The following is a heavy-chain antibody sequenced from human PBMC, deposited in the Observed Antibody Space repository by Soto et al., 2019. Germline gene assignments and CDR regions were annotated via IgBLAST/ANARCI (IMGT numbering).Heavy chain of an antibody. J-gene: IGHJ4*02. Sequence: GASVKFSCKASGYTFTSCGISWVRQAPGQVLECMVWISAYNGNANDXXKLQGRVXXTTDASTSTAXVELRXVRSDDTAVYYCARVAGSPDYWRQGTLVTVSS. CDR1: GYTFTSCG. V-gene: IGHV1-18*01. D-gene: IGHD3-10*01. CDR3: ARVAGSPDY. CDR2: ISAYNGNA.